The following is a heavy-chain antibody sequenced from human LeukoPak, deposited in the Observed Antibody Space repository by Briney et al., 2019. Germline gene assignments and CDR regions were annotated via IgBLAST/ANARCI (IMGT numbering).Heavy chain of an antibody. D-gene: IGHD3-10*01. Sequence: GGSLRLSCAASGFSFSSYWIHWVRQVPGKGLVWVSRINTDGRSTDYADSVKGRFTTSRDNAKNTLYLQMNSLRAEDTAVYYCARGGSYSSSWFDPWGQGTLVTVSS. J-gene: IGHJ5*02. CDR2: INTDGRST. CDR1: GFSFSSYW. V-gene: IGHV3-74*01. CDR3: ARGGSYSSSWFDP.